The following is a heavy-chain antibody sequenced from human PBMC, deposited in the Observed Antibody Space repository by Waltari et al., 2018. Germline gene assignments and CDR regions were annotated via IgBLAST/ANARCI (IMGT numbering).Heavy chain of an antibody. V-gene: IGHV3-33*08. Sequence: QVQLVESGGGVVQPGRSLRLSCAASGFTFSRYGMHWVRQAPGKGLEWVAVIWYDGSNKYYADSVKGRFTISRDNSKNTLYLQMNSLRAEDTAMYYCASATPCGGDCYYGAFDIWGQGTMVTVSS. CDR2: IWYDGSNK. CDR1: GFTFSRYG. CDR3: ASATPCGGDCYYGAFDI. J-gene: IGHJ3*02. D-gene: IGHD2-21*01.